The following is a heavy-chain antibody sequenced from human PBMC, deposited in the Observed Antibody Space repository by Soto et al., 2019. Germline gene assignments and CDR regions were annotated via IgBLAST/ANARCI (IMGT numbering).Heavy chain of an antibody. D-gene: IGHD6-13*01. CDR1: GGSISSSSYY. CDR2: IYYSGST. Sequence: QLQLQESGPGLVKPSETLSLTCTVSGGSISSSSYYWVWIRQPPGKGLEWIGRIYYSGSTYYNPSLKSRVTISVDTSKNQFSLKLSSVNAADTAVYYCARQSGYSSSWYEVGYYYYGMDVWGQGTTVTVSS. V-gene: IGHV4-39*01. J-gene: IGHJ6*02. CDR3: ARQSGYSSSWYEVGYYYYGMDV.